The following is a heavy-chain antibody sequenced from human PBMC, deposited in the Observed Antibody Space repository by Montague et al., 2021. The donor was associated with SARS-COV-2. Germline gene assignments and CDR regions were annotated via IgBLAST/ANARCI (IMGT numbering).Heavy chain of an antibody. D-gene: IGHD6-19*01. V-gene: IGHV4-59*08. J-gene: IGHJ6*02. Sequence: SDTLSLTCTVSSGSISNYYWSWIRQPPGKGLEWIGFISHTESTNYNPSLESRVSISIDTSKSQFSLRVRSVTAADTAVYYCARSEQFAYGLDVWGQGTTVTISS. CDR3: ARSEQFAYGLDV. CDR2: ISHTEST. CDR1: SGSISNYY.